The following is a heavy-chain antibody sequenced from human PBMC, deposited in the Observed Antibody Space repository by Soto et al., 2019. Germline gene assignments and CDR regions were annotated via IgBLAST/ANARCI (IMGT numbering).Heavy chain of an antibody. CDR2: ISYDGSNK. Sequence: QVQLVESGGGVVQPGRSLRLSCAASGFTFSSYGMHWVRQAPGKGLEWVAVISYDGSNKYYADSVKGRFTISRDNSKNTLYRQMNSLRAEDTAVYYCAKNGPFYCSGGSCYSLDYWGQGTLVTVSS. J-gene: IGHJ4*02. CDR1: GFTFSSYG. V-gene: IGHV3-30*18. CDR3: AKNGPFYCSGGSCYSLDY. D-gene: IGHD2-15*01.